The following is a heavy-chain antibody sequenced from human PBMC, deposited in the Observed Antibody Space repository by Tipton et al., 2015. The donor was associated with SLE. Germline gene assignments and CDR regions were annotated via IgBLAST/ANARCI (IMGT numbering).Heavy chain of an antibody. D-gene: IGHD6-13*01. CDR3: ARQDQQLVLDS. Sequence: QSGAEVKKPGASVKVSCTASGYTFSNYGINWVRQAPGQGLEWVGWISAYNGNKDQAQKFQDRLTMTTDTSTSTAYMELRSLTSGDTAVYYCARQDQQLVLDSWGQGTLVTVSS. J-gene: IGHJ4*02. CDR2: ISAYNGNK. V-gene: IGHV1-18*01. CDR1: GYTFSNYG.